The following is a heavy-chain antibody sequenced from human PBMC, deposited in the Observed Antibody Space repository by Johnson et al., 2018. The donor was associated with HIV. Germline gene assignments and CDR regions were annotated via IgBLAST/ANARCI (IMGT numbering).Heavy chain of an antibody. CDR1: GFTFDDYA. Sequence: VQLVESGGGLVQPGRSLRLSCAASGFTFDDYAMHWVRRAPGKGLEWVSGISWNSGSIGYADSVKGRFTISRDNAKNSLYLKMNSLRAEDTALYYCAKDKQQLVRGGAFDIWGQGTMVTVSS. V-gene: IGHV3-9*01. D-gene: IGHD6-6*01. CDR2: ISWNSGSI. J-gene: IGHJ3*02. CDR3: AKDKQQLVRGGAFDI.